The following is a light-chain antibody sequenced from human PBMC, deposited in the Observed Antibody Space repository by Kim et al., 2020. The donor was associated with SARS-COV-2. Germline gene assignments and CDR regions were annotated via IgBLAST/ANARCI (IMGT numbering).Light chain of an antibody. CDR2: GAS. Sequence: DIQMTQSPSSLSASVGDRVTITCRASQNIRKYLNWYQQKPGKAPKLLIYGASNLQSGVPSRFSASGAGTDFGLIISSLQPEDFATYYCQQTFTTPAGTFGQGTKVDIK. J-gene: IGKJ1*01. V-gene: IGKV1-39*01. CDR1: QNIRKY. CDR3: QQTFTTPAGT.